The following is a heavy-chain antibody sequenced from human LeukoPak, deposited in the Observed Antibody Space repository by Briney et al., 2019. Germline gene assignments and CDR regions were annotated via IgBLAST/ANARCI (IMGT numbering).Heavy chain of an antibody. CDR3: SRIYYYYYYMDV. Sequence: SETLSLTCTVSGGSISSSSFYWGWLRQPPGKGLEWIGTIYSSGSTYYNPSLNSRVTISVDTSRNHFSLILSSVTAADTAVYYCSRIYYYYYYMDVWGKGTTVIVSS. J-gene: IGHJ6*03. V-gene: IGHV4-39*07. CDR1: GGSISSSSFY. CDR2: IYSSGST.